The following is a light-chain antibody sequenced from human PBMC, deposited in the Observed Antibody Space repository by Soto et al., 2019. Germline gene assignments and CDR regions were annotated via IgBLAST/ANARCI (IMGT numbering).Light chain of an antibody. CDR1: EAINNNF. Sequence: EIVLTQPPGALSVAPGETLRLSCRASEAINNNFAAWYKQRPGQVPRLLLYGASIRVSGVPDRISGRRSGTGFILNIDSVEPEGSAVYFCQQYHLSPLSFGGGTQV. J-gene: IGKJ4*01. CDR3: QQYHLSPLS. CDR2: GAS. V-gene: IGKV3-20*01.